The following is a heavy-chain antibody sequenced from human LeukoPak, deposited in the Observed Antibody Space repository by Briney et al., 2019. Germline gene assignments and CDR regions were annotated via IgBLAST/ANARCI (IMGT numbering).Heavy chain of an antibody. V-gene: IGHV5-51*01. CDR1: EYSFTTYW. J-gene: IGHJ5*02. Sequence: GESLKISCKGSEYSFTTYWIGWVRQMPGKGLEWMGIIYPGDSDTRYSPSFQGQVPISADKFISTAYLHCSSLKASDTARVTCLRLWIGGDWFEPWGQGTLVTVSS. CDR3: LRLWIGGDWFEP. D-gene: IGHD3-3*01. CDR2: IYPGDSDT.